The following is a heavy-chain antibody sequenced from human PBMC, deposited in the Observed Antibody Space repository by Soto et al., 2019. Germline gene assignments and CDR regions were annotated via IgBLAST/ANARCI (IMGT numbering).Heavy chain of an antibody. Sequence: GASVKVSCKASGYTVINHGISCVRQAPGQGLEWMGWVSGSNGKTKYAQKFQGRVTMTRETSTSTAHMELRNLTSDDTAVYFCARDFYPLAYYFDPWGQGTLVTVSS. J-gene: IGHJ4*02. CDR2: VSGSNGKT. CDR3: ARDFYPLAYYFDP. V-gene: IGHV1-18*04. CDR1: GYTVINHG.